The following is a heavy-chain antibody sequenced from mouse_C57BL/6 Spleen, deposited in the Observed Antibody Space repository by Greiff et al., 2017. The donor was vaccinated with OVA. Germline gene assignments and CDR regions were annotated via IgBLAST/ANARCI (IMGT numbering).Heavy chain of an antibody. CDR2: ISDGGSYT. J-gene: IGHJ2*01. D-gene: IGHD1-1*01. CDR1: GFTFSSYA. V-gene: IGHV5-4*01. Sequence: DVQLVESGGGLVKPGGSLKLSCAASGFTFSSYAMSWVRQTPEKRLEWVATISDGGSYTYYPDNVKGRFTISRDNAKNNLYLQMSHLKSEDTAMYYCARDLTTVVTYFDYWGQGTTLTVSS. CDR3: ARDLTTVVTYFDY.